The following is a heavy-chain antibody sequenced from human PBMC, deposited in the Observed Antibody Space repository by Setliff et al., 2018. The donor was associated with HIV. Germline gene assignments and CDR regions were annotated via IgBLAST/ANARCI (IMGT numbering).Heavy chain of an antibody. Sequence: SETLSLTCSVSGGSVSSGSYYWGWIRQPPGKGLEWIGTLYFTGSTYYNPSLKSRVTISVDTSKNQFSLKLSSVTAADTAVYYCARGRMGTRAGPLYYYYYMDVWGKGTTVTVSS. CDR3: ARGRMGTRAGPLYYYYYMDV. J-gene: IGHJ6*03. V-gene: IGHV4-39*07. CDR1: GGSVSSGSYY. CDR2: LYFTGST. D-gene: IGHD3-16*01.